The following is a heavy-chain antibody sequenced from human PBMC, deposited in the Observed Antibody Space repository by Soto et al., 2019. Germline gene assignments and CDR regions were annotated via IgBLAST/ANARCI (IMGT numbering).Heavy chain of an antibody. D-gene: IGHD3-9*01. V-gene: IGHV3-66*01. J-gene: IGHJ4*02. Sequence: GGSLRLSCAVSGFTFNSNDMTWVRQAPGKGLEWVSVIYSGGSTYYADSVKGRFTISRDNSKNTLYLQMNSLRAEDTAVYYCARDTADYDILTGYYTPRYYFDYWGQGTLVTVSS. CDR3: ARDTADYDILTGYYTPRYYFDY. CDR1: GFTFNSND. CDR2: IYSGGST.